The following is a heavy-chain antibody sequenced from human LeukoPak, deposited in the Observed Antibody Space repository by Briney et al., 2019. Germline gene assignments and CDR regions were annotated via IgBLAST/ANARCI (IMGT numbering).Heavy chain of an antibody. D-gene: IGHD3-16*01. V-gene: IGHV1-8*02. CDR2: MNPNSGNT. Sequence: GASVKVSCKASGGTFSSYAISWVRQATGQGLEWMGWMNPNSGNTGYAQKFQGRVTMTRNTSISTAYMELSSLRSEDTAVYYCARVLYLREMGWFDPWGQGTLVTVSS. CDR1: GGTFSSYA. CDR3: ARVLYLREMGWFDP. J-gene: IGHJ5*02.